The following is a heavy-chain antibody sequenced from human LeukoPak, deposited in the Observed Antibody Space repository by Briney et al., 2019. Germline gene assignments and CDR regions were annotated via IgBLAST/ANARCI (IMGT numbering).Heavy chain of an antibody. CDR2: ISAYNGNT. Sequence: ASVKVSCKASGYTFTSYGISWVRQAPGQGLEWMGWISAYNGNTNYAQKLQGRVTMTTDTSTSTAYMELRSLRSDDTAVYYCAREDYYDSSGPPPWDYWGQGTLVTVSS. CDR1: GYTFTSYG. V-gene: IGHV1-18*04. J-gene: IGHJ4*02. CDR3: AREDYYDSSGPPPWDY. D-gene: IGHD3-22*01.